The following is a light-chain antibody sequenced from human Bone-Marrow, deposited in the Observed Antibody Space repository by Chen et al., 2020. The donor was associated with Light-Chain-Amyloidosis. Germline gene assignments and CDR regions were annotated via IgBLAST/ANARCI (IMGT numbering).Light chain of an antibody. CDR2: DDS. CDR3: QVWDRSDDRPV. J-gene: IGLJ3*02. V-gene: IGLV3-21*02. Sequence: SYVLTQPSSVSVAPGQTATIACGGNNIGSTSVHWYQQTPGQAPLLVVYDDSDRPSGIPERLSGSNSGNTATLTIRRVEAGDEADYYCQVWDRSDDRPVFGGGTKMPV. CDR1: NIGSTS.